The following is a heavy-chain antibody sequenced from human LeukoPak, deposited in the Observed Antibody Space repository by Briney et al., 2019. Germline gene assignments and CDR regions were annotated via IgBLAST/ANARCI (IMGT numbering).Heavy chain of an antibody. V-gene: IGHV3-21*01. D-gene: IGHD3-22*01. J-gene: IGHJ4*02. CDR1: GFTFSSYS. CDR2: ISSSSSYV. CDR3: ARESVYYDSSGYYGTIDY. Sequence: GGSLRLSCAASGFTFSSYSMNWVRQAPGKGLEWVSSISSSSSYVYYADSVKGRFTISRDNAKNSLYLQMNSLRAEDTAVYYCARESVYYDSSGYYGTIDYWGQGTLVTVSS.